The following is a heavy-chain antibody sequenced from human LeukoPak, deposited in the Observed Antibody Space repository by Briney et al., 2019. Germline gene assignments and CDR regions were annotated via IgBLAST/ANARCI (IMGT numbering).Heavy chain of an antibody. CDR1: GFTFSSYA. Sequence: GGSLRLSCAASGFTFSSYAMSWVRQAPGKGLEWVSAISGSSGSTYYADSVKGRFTISRDNSKNTLYLQMNSLRAEDTAVYYCAKGVGDYGGPGWFDPWGQGTLVTVSS. V-gene: IGHV3-23*01. CDR2: ISGSSGST. D-gene: IGHD4-23*01. CDR3: AKGVGDYGGPGWFDP. J-gene: IGHJ5*02.